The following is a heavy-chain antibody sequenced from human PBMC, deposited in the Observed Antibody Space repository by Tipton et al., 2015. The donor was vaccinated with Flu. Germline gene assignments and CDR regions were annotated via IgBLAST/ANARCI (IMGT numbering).Heavy chain of an antibody. CDR1: GGSISSSSYY. Sequence: LRLSCTVSGGSISSSSYYWGWIRQPPGKGLEWIGSIYYSGSTYYNPSLKSRVTISVDTSKNQFSLKLSSVTAADTAVYYCAREGGDVCSGGSCYPPPWGQGTLVTVSS. CDR2: IYYSGST. J-gene: IGHJ5*02. V-gene: IGHV4-39*07. D-gene: IGHD2-15*01. CDR3: AREGGDVCSGGSCYPPP.